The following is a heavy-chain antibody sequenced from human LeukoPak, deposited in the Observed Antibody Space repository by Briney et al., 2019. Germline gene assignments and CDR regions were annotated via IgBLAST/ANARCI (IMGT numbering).Heavy chain of an antibody. V-gene: IGHV3-7*01. D-gene: IGHD3-3*01. Sequence: GGSLKFSCVAFGLPFSSYWWNWVRKAPGKGLEWVANKKQDGSEKYYVDSVEGRFTISRDNAKNSLYLQMNSLRAEDTAVYYCARENDFWSGYSPFDYWGQGTLVTVSS. J-gene: IGHJ4*02. CDR3: ARENDFWSGYSPFDY. CDR1: GLPFSSYW. CDR2: KKQDGSEK.